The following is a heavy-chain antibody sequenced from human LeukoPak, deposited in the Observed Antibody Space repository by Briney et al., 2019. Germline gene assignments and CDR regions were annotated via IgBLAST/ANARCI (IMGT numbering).Heavy chain of an antibody. V-gene: IGHV3-7*03. CDR1: GFTFSSYS. J-gene: IGHJ4*02. CDR3: ASGLELDY. Sequence: GGSLRLSCAASGFTFSSYSMNWVRQAPGKGLEWVANIKQDGSEKNYVDSVKGRFTISRDNAKNSLYLQMNSLRAEDTAVYYCASGLELDYWGQGTLVTVSS. CDR2: IKQDGSEK.